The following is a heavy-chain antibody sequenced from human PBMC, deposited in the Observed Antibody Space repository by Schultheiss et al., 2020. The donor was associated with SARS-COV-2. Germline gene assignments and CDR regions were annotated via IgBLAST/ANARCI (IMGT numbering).Heavy chain of an antibody. CDR3: AKEYCSGGSCYPWYYYGMDV. D-gene: IGHD2-15*01. Sequence: GESLKISCAASGFTFSSYGMHWVRQAPGKGLEWVAVISYDGSNKYYADSVKGRFTISRDNSKNTLYLQMNSLRAEDTAVYYCAKEYCSGGSCYPWYYYGMDVWGQGTTVTVSS. V-gene: IGHV3-30*18. CDR1: GFTFSSYG. CDR2: ISYDGSNK. J-gene: IGHJ6*02.